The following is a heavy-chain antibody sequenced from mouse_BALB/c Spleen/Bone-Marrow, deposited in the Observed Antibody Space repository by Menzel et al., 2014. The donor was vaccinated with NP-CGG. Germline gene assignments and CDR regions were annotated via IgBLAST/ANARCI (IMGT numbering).Heavy chain of an antibody. CDR2: MWAGGST. CDR1: GFSLASYG. Sequence: VKVVESGPGLVAPSQSLSITCTISGFSLASYGVHWVRQPPGKGLEWLGVMWAGGSTNYNSALMSKLSISKDNSESXVFLKMNSLQTHDTAMYYCARGSYFYSMDYWGQGTSVTVSS. V-gene: IGHV2-9*02. CDR3: ARGSYFYSMDY. J-gene: IGHJ4*01.